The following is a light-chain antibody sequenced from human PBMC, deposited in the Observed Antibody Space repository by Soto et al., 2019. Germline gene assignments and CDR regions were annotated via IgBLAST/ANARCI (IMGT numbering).Light chain of an antibody. CDR1: QSVSSSY. V-gene: IGKV3-20*01. J-gene: IGKJ1*01. CDR3: QQNSGSPGT. CDR2: GAS. Sequence: EIVSTQSPGTLSLSPGERATLSCRASQSVSSSYLAWYQQKPGLAPRCLIYGASSRATGIPDRFSVSGSGTDVTLTISRLEPEDFAVYYWQQNSGSPGTFSKGTKGDIK.